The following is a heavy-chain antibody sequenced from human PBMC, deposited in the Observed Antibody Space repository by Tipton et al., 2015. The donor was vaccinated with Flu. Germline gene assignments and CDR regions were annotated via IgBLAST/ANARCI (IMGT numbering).Heavy chain of an antibody. CDR2: INPNSGGT. Sequence: LVQSGAEMKKPGASVKVSCKASGYTLTGYYMHWVRQAPGQGLEWMGWINPNSGGTNSAQTFQGRVTMTRDTSINTAYMEMTSLTSDDTAVYYCATVKPTGYLGTAAGWFDTWGQGTLVSVSS. CDR1: GYTLTGYY. V-gene: IGHV1-2*02. J-gene: IGHJ5*02. D-gene: IGHD6-13*01. CDR3: ATVKPTGYLGTAAGWFDT.